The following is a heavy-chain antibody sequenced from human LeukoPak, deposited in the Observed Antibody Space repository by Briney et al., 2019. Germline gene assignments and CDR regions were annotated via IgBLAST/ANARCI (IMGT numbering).Heavy chain of an antibody. CDR1: GFSFSSYV. CDR3: ARSLISAVIGMDV. D-gene: IGHD3-3*01. J-gene: IGHJ6*02. Sequence: GGSLRLSCAASGFSFSSYVMHWVRQTPGKGLEWVAVIWDDGSNEYYTDSVKGRFTISRDNSKNTLYLQMNSLTAEDTAIYYCARSLISAVIGMDVWGQGTAVTVSS. V-gene: IGHV3-33*01. CDR2: IWDDGSNE.